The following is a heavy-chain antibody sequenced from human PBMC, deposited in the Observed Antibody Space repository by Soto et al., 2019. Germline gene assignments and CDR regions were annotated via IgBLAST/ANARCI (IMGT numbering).Heavy chain of an antibody. Sequence: EVQLVESGGGLVQPGVSLRLSCASSGFTFSDHYMDWVRQAPGKGLEWVGRSRNKGTSYSTEYAASVKGRFTISRDESKNSLYLQMISLKTEDTAVYYCARLSEYYFDYWGQGTLITVAS. CDR2: SRNKGTSYST. CDR1: GFTFSDHY. J-gene: IGHJ4*02. CDR3: ARLSEYYFDY. V-gene: IGHV3-72*01.